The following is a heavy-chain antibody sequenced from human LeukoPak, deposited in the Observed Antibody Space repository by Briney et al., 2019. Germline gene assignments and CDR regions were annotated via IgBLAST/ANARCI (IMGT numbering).Heavy chain of an antibody. Sequence: GGSLRLSCAASGFTFSSYEMNWVRQAPGKGLEWISYISSSGSTIYYADSVKGRFTISRDNAKNSLYLQMNSLRAEDTAVYYCARSIETDAFDIWGQGTMVTVSS. J-gene: IGHJ3*02. CDR1: GFTFSSYE. D-gene: IGHD2-21*01. CDR3: ARSIETDAFDI. CDR2: ISSSGSTI. V-gene: IGHV3-48*03.